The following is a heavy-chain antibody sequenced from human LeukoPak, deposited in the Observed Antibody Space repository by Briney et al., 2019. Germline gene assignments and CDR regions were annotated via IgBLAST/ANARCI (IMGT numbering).Heavy chain of an antibody. V-gene: IGHV4-59*01. CDR2: LYYSGST. CDR1: GGSISSYY. CDR3: ARRHVEYSSSSDPYYFDY. J-gene: IGHJ4*02. Sequence: PSETLSLTCTVSGGSISSYYWTWIRQPPGRGLEWIGSLYYSGSTNYNPSLKSRVTISVDTSKNQFSLKLSSVTAADTAVYYCARRHVEYSSSSDPYYFDYWGQGTLVTVSS. D-gene: IGHD6-6*01.